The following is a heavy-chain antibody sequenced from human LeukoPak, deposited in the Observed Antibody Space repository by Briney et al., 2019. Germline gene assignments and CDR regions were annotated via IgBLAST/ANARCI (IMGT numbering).Heavy chain of an antibody. D-gene: IGHD6-19*01. CDR3: ARDHHSSGWYGAFDI. CDR2: IYTSGST. J-gene: IGHJ3*02. V-gene: IGHV4-4*07. Sequence: SETLSLTCTVSGGSISSYYWSWIRQPAGKGLEWIGRIYTSGSTNYNPSLKSRVTMSVDTSKNQFSLKLSSVTAADTAVYYCARDHHSSGWYGAFDIWGQGTMVTVSS. CDR1: GGSISSYY.